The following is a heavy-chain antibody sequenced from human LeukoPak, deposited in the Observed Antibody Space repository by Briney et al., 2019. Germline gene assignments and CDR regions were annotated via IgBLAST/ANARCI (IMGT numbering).Heavy chain of an antibody. CDR3: ARDNRAYYYDSSGYSRHDAFDI. Sequence: SVKVSCKASGGTFSSYAISWVLQAPGQGLEWMGGIIPIFGTANYAQKFQGRVTITTDESTSTAYMELSSLRSEDTAVYYCARDNRAYYYDSSGYSRHDAFDIWGQGTMVTVSS. CDR1: GGTFSSYA. V-gene: IGHV1-69*05. J-gene: IGHJ3*02. D-gene: IGHD3-22*01. CDR2: IIPIFGTA.